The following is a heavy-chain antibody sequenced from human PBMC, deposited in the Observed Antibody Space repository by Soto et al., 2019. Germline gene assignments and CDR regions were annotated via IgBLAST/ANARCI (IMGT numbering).Heavy chain of an antibody. J-gene: IGHJ4*02. Sequence: QVQLVQSGGEVKKPGASVQVSCKASGYSFNSYGISWVRKAPSKGLEWMGWISAYNGNTNYAQKFQGRVTMTTDTSTSTVYMDLRSLRADYTAVYYCARDGGYSGYGDYWGQGTLVTVSS. CDR3: ARDGGYSGYGDY. V-gene: IGHV1-18*01. CDR1: GYSFNSYG. CDR2: ISAYNGNT. D-gene: IGHD5-12*01.